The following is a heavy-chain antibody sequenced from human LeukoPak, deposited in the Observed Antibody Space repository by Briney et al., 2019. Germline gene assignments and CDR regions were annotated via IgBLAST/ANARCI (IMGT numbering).Heavy chain of an antibody. CDR1: GGSISSYY. V-gene: IGHV4-59*08. Sequence: PSETLSLTCTVSGGSISSYYWSWIRQPPGKGLEWIGYIYYSGSTNYNPSLKSRVTISVDTSKNQLSLKLSSVTAADTAVYYCARLRGHYGDYPPFDYWGQGTLVTVSS. CDR2: IYYSGST. D-gene: IGHD4-17*01. CDR3: ARLRGHYGDYPPFDY. J-gene: IGHJ4*02.